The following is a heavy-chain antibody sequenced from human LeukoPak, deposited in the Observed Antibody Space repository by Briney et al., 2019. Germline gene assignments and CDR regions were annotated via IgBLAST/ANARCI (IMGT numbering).Heavy chain of an antibody. CDR2: IYHSGST. Sequence: SQTLSLTCAVSGGSISSGGYSWSWIRQPPGKGLEWIGYIYHSGSTYYNPSLKSRVTKSVDRSKNQFSLKLSSVTAADTAVYYCARNSDYGLVDYWGQGTLVTVSS. J-gene: IGHJ4*02. CDR1: GGSISSGGYS. CDR3: ARNSDYGLVDY. V-gene: IGHV4-30-2*01. D-gene: IGHD4/OR15-4a*01.